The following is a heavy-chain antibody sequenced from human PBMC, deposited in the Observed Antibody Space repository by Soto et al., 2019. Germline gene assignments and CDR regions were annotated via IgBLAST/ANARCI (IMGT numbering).Heavy chain of an antibody. J-gene: IGHJ6*02. D-gene: IGHD3-9*01. CDR3: ARDLANYDILTGPSLPRYYYYYGMDV. CDR2: ISYDGSNK. Sequence: QVQLVESGGGVVQPGRSLRLSCAASGFTFSSYGMHWVRQAPGEGLEWVAVISYDGSNKYYADSVKGRFTISRDNSKNTLYLQMNSLRAEDTAVYYCARDLANYDILTGPSLPRYYYYYGMDVWGQGTTVTVSS. V-gene: IGHV3-30*03. CDR1: GFTFSSYG.